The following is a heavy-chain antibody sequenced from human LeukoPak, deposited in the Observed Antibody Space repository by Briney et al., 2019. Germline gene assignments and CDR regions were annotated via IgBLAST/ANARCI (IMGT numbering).Heavy chain of an antibody. D-gene: IGHD5-12*01. CDR3: ARGPYSGYTLRPLDY. V-gene: IGHV4-59*01. Sequence: SETLSLTCTVSSGSLSTYYWSWIRQSPGKGLEWIGHIYYSGSIKYNPSLKSRVTIPLDTSKNQFSLKLTSVIAADTAVYYCARGPYSGYTLRPLDYWGQGTLVTVSS. J-gene: IGHJ4*02. CDR1: SGSLSTYY. CDR2: IYYSGSI.